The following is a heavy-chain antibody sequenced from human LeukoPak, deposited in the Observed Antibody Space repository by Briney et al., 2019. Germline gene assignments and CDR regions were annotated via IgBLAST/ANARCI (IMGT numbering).Heavy chain of an antibody. D-gene: IGHD4-17*01. Sequence: GGSLRLSCAASGLTGSHNYVSWVRQAPGKGLEWVSAIHTSGDTCYADSVKGRFTISRDTSKNTLYLQINSLRVGDTAVYYCIVFGDSNHWGQGTLVTVSS. V-gene: IGHV3-53*01. CDR3: IVFGDSNH. CDR1: GLTGSHNY. CDR2: IHTSGDT. J-gene: IGHJ5*02.